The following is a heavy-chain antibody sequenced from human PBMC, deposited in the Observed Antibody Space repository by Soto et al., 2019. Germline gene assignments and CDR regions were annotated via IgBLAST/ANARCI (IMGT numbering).Heavy chain of an antibody. D-gene: IGHD5-18*01. CDR1: GGTFSSYA. CDR2: IIPIFGTA. CDR3: AQNLGIQLYYYYYYYGMDV. J-gene: IGHJ6*02. V-gene: IGHV1-69*13. Sequence: SVKVSCKASGGTFSSYAISWVRQAPGQGLEWMGGIIPIFGTANYAQKFQGRVTITADESTSTAYMELSSLRSEDTAVYYCAQNLGIQLYYYYYYYGMDVWGQGTTVTVSS.